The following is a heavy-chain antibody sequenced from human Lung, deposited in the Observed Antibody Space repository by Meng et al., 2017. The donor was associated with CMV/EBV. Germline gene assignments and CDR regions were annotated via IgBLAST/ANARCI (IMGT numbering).Heavy chain of an antibody. V-gene: IGHV4-59*02. CDR2: IHYSGSP. J-gene: IGHJ4*02. D-gene: IGHD5/OR15-5a*01. Sequence: GSXRLSCTVSGGSVTGFYWGWIRQTPEKGLQSIGYIHYSGSPNYSPSLKSRVTISIDTSNNQFSLLLTSVTAADTAIYYCARRIYGVHDYWCRGTLVTVSS. CDR3: ARRIYGVHDY. CDR1: GGSVTGFY.